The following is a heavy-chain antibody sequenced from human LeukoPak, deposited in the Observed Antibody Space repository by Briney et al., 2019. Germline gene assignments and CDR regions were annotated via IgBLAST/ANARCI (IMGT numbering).Heavy chain of an antibody. CDR1: GGSISSHY. V-gene: IGHV4-59*11. CDR2: IYYSGST. J-gene: IGHJ4*02. Sequence: SETLSLTCTVSGGSISSHYWSWIRQPPGKGLEWIGYIYYSGSTNYNPSLKSRVTISVDTSKNQFSLKLSSVTAADTAVYYCARGAAAGSTRNFDYWGQGTLVTVSS. CDR3: ARGAAAGSTRNFDY. D-gene: IGHD6-13*01.